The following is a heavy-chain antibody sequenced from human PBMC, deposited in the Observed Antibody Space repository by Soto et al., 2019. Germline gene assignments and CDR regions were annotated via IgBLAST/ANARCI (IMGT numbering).Heavy chain of an antibody. Sequence: SETLSLTCTVSSGSISSSGYYWGWIRQPPGKGLEWIGNIYHSGSTYYNPSLKSRVTIFVDTSKNQFSLKLSSVTAADTAVYYCARGLFGSSAWYSYWGQGTLVTVS. V-gene: IGHV4-39*01. CDR1: SGSISSSGYY. CDR2: IYHSGST. CDR3: ARGLFGSSAWYSY. J-gene: IGHJ4*02. D-gene: IGHD6-19*01.